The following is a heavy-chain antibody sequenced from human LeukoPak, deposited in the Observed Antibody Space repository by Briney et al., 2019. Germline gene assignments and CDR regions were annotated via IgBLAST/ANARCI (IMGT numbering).Heavy chain of an antibody. CDR3: ARDGPLRYYDSRAYYTDY. Sequence: ASVKVSCKASGYTFTSYYMHWVRQAPGQGLEWMGIINPSGGSTTYAQKFQGRVTMTRDTSTSTVYMDLSSLRSEDTAVYYCARDGPLRYYDSRAYYTDYWGQGTLVTVSS. CDR1: GYTFTSYY. D-gene: IGHD3-22*01. CDR2: INPSGGST. V-gene: IGHV1-46*01. J-gene: IGHJ4*02.